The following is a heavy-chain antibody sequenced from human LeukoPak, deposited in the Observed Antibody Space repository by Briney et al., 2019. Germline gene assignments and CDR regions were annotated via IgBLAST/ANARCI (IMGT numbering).Heavy chain of an antibody. Sequence: SETLSLTCGVYGGSFSGYYWSWIRQPPGKGLEWIGEINHSGSTNYNPSLKSRVTISVDTSKNQFSLKLSSVTAADTAVYYCARGYPGASTAQDFDYWGQGTLVTVSS. CDR2: INHSGST. CDR1: GGSFSGYY. D-gene: IGHD4-17*01. CDR3: ARGYPGASTAQDFDY. J-gene: IGHJ4*02. V-gene: IGHV4-34*01.